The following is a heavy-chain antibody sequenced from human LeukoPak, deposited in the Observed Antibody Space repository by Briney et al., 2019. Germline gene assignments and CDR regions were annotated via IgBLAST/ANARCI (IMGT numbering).Heavy chain of an antibody. D-gene: IGHD3-22*01. CDR2: ISAYNGNT. J-gene: IGHJ4*02. Sequence: ASVKVSCKASGYTFTSYGISWVRQAPGQGIEWMGWISAYNGNTNYAQKLQGRVNMTTDTSTSTAYMELRSLRSDDTAVYYCARVVGYDSSGYYPTWGQGTLVTVSS. V-gene: IGHV1-18*01. CDR3: ARVVGYDSSGYYPT. CDR1: GYTFTSYG.